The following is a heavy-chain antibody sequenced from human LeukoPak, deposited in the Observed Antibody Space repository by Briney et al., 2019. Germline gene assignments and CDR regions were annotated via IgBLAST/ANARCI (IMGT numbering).Heavy chain of an antibody. CDR3: ARDRKGIIRYYFDY. V-gene: IGHV3-30-3*01. J-gene: IGHJ4*02. CDR2: ISYDGSNN. Sequence: GRSLRLSCAASGFTFSSYAMHWVRQAPGKGLEWVAVISYDGSNNYYADSVKDRFTISRDNSKNTLYLQMNSLRAEDTAVYYCARDRKGIIRYYFDYWGQGTLVTVSS. CDR1: GFTFSSYA. D-gene: IGHD3-10*01.